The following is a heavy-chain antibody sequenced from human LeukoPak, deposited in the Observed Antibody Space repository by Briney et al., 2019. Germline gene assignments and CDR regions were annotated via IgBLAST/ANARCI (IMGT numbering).Heavy chain of an antibody. Sequence: ASVKVSCKASGYTFTGHYMRWVRQAPGQGLEWMGWINPNSGGTNYAQKFQGRVTMTRDTSISTAYMELSRLRSDDTAVYYCARMAGPYCSSTSCHLDYWGQGTLVTVSS. J-gene: IGHJ4*02. V-gene: IGHV1-2*02. CDR3: ARMAGPYCSSTSCHLDY. CDR1: GYTFTGHY. D-gene: IGHD2-2*01. CDR2: INPNSGGT.